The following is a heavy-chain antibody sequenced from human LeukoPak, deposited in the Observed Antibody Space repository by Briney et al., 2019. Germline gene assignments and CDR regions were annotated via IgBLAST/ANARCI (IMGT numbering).Heavy chain of an antibody. CDR2: IYTSGST. CDR1: GGSISSYY. D-gene: IGHD5-18*01. J-gene: IGHJ6*03. V-gene: IGHV4-4*07. Sequence: SETLSLTCTVSGGSISSYYWSWIRQPAGKGLEWIGRIYTSGSTNYNPSLKSRVTISVDKSKNQFSLKLSSVTAADTAVYYCARSGYSYGYYYYYYMDVWGKGTTVTVSS. CDR3: ARSGYSYGYYYYYYMDV.